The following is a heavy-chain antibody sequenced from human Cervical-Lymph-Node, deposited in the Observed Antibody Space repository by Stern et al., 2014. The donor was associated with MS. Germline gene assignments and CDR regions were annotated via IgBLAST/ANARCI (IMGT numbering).Heavy chain of an antibody. CDR2: IYYTGST. CDR3: ARPNSYSGYALDV. CDR1: GGSISSDSYY. V-gene: IGHV4-39*01. J-gene: IGHJ6*02. Sequence: QVQLQESGPGLVKPSETLSLTCTVSGGSISSDSYYWGWFRQPPGRGLEWAGSIYYTGSTYYNPSLKSRVTISADKSKNQFSLRVRTLTAADTAVYYCARPNSYSGYALDVWGQGTTVTVSS. D-gene: IGHD5-12*01.